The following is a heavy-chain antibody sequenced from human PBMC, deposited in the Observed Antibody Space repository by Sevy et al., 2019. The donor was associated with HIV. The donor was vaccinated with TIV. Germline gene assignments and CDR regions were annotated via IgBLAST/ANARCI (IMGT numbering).Heavy chain of an antibody. D-gene: IGHD1-26*01. V-gene: IGHV3-49*04. Sequence: GGSLRLSCTASGFIFGDYGMSWVRQAPGKGLEWIAFFKSKIHGGTTENAASVKGRFTISRDDSKNMFYLQMSNLKTEETAVYYCTRWSGSQSIFDYWGQGTLVTVSS. J-gene: IGHJ4*02. CDR1: GFIFGDYG. CDR2: FKSKIHGGTT. CDR3: TRWSGSQSIFDY.